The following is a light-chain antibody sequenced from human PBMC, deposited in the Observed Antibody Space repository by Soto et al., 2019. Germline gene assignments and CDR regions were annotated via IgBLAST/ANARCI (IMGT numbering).Light chain of an antibody. CDR3: QKANNFPWT. Sequence: DIQMTQSPSALSASVGDRVTITCRASESASKWVAWYQQKPGRSPTLLIYKASTLQSGVPSRFSGSGSGTEFTLTISSLQPGDSATYYCQKANNFPWTFGQGTKVDIK. CDR2: KAS. CDR1: ESASKW. J-gene: IGKJ1*01. V-gene: IGKV1-5*03.